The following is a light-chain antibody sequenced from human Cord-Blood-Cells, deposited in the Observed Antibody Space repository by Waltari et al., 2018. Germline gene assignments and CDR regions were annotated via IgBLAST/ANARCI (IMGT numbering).Light chain of an antibody. Sequence: QSALTQPAPVSGSPGQPITTSCTGTSSDVGVYHSVSWYQQHPGKAPKLMIYDVSNRPSGVSNRFSGSKSGNTASLTISGLQAEDEADYYCSSYTSSSTVVFGGGTKLTVL. V-gene: IGLV2-14*01. CDR3: SSYTSSSTVV. J-gene: IGLJ2*01. CDR1: SSDVGVYHS. CDR2: DVS.